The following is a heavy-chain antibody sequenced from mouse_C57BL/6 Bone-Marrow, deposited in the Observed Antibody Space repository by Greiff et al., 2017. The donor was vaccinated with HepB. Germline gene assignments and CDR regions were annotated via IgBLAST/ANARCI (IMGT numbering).Heavy chain of an antibody. CDR3: ARSEITTDFDY. Sequence: QVQLKESGPGLVQPSQSLSITCTVSGFSLTSYGVHWVRQSPGKGLVWLGVIWSGGSTDYNAAFISRLSISKDNSKSQVFFKMNSLQADDTAIYYCARSEITTDFDYWGQGTTLTVSS. CDR1: GFSLTSYG. CDR2: IWSGGST. D-gene: IGHD2-4*01. V-gene: IGHV2-2*01. J-gene: IGHJ2*01.